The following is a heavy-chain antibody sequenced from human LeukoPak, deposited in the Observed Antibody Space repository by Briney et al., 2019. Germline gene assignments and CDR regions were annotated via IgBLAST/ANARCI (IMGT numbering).Heavy chain of an antibody. CDR3: ARQYDFWSGYPPVDY. CDR2: IYYSGST. V-gene: IGHV4-39*01. CDR1: GGSISSSSYY. J-gene: IGHJ4*02. D-gene: IGHD3-3*01. Sequence: SETLSLTCTVSGGSISSSSYYWGWIRQPPGKGLGWIGSIYYSGSTYYNPSLKSRVTISVDTSKNQFSLKLSSVTAADTAVYYCARQYDFWSGYPPVDYWGQGTLVTVSS.